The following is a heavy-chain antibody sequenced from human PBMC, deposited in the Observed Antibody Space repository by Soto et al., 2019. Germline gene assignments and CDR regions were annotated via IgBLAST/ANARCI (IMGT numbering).Heavy chain of an antibody. CDR1: GDSVSSNSAG. D-gene: IGHD1-26*01. V-gene: IGHV6-1*01. Sequence: SQTLSLTCAITGDSVSSNSAGWSWVRQSPSRGLEWLGRTYYRSKWYYEYAVSVRGRITINPDTSKNQYSLQLNSVTPQDTAVYFCARGEQYSGRIFDYWGQGTLVTVSS. CDR3: ARGEQYSGRIFDY. J-gene: IGHJ4*01. CDR2: TYYRSKWYY.